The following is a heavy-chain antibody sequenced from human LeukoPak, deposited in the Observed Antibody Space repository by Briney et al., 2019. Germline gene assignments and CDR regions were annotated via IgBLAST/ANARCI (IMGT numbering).Heavy chain of an antibody. D-gene: IGHD2-2*01. V-gene: IGHV3-48*04. CDR2: ISISGNTI. Sequence: PGGSLRLSCAASGFTFTTYSMNWVRQAPGKGLEWVSYISISGNTIYYADSVKGRFTISRDNAKNSLYLQMNSLRAEDTAVYYCAPGYCSSTSCLHYFGYWGQGTLVTVSS. CDR1: GFTFTTYS. CDR3: APGYCSSTSCLHYFGY. J-gene: IGHJ4*02.